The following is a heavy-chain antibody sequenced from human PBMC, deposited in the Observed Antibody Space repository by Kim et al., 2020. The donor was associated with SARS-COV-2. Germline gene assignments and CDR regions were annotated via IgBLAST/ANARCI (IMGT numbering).Heavy chain of an antibody. V-gene: IGHV4-34*01. D-gene: IGHD3-10*01. CDR3: ARGGRYYYGSGLFDY. CDR2: INHSGST. J-gene: IGHJ4*02. Sequence: SETLSLTCAVYGGSFSGYYWSWIRQPPGKGLEWIGEINHSGSTNYNPSLKSRVTISVDTSKNQFSLKLSSVTAADTAVYYCARGGRYYYGSGLFDYWGQGTLVTVSS. CDR1: GGSFSGYY.